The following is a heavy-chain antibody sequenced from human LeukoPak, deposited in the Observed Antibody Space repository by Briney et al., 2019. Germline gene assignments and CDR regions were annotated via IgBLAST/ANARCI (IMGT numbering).Heavy chain of an antibody. V-gene: IGHV3-53*05. D-gene: IGHD4-17*01. CDR3: ARGGLMTTVTTYDY. CDR1: GFTVSSNY. CDR2: IYSGGST. Sequence: GGSLRLSCAASGFTVSSNYMSWVRQAPGKGLEWVSVIYSGGSTYYADSVKGRFTISGDNSKNTLYPQMNSLGAEDTAVYYCARGGLMTTVTTYDYWGQGTLVTVSS. J-gene: IGHJ4*02.